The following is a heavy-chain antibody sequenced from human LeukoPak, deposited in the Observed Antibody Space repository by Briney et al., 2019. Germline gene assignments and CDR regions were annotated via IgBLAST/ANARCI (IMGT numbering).Heavy chain of an antibody. Sequence: PGGSLRLSCAASGFTFSSYAMSWVRQAPGKGLEWVSGISGSGGSTYYADSVKGRFSISRDNSKNTLYLLMNSLRAEDTAVYYCAKYEVRRYYFDYWGQGTLVTVSS. D-gene: IGHD1-14*01. J-gene: IGHJ4*02. V-gene: IGHV3-23*01. CDR2: ISGSGGST. CDR3: AKYEVRRYYFDY. CDR1: GFTFSSYA.